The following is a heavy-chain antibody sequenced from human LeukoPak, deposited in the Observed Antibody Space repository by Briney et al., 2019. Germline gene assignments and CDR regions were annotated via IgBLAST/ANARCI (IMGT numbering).Heavy chain of an antibody. CDR1: GGSISSYY. CDR3: ARLYSYGYWIDY. CDR2: VYTSGST. Sequence: SEALSLTCTVSGGSISSYYWSWIRQPPGKGLGWIGYVYTSGSTNYNPSLKSRVTISVDTSKNQFSLKLSSVTAADTAVYYCARLYSYGYWIDYWGQGTLVTVSS. J-gene: IGHJ4*02. V-gene: IGHV4-4*09. D-gene: IGHD5-18*01.